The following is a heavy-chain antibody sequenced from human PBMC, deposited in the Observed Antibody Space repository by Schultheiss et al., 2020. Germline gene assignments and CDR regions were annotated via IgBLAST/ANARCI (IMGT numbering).Heavy chain of an antibody. CDR2: IKSKTDGGTT. CDR3: AKVWERIAARRAWYFDL. D-gene: IGHD6-6*01. CDR1: GFTFSNAW. V-gene: IGHV3-15*01. J-gene: IGHJ2*01. Sequence: GESLKISCAASGFTFSNAWMSWARQAPGKGLEWVGRIKSKTDGGTTDYAAPVKGRFTISRDNSKNTLYLQMNSLRAEDTAVYYCAKVWERIAARRAWYFDLWGRGTLVTVSS.